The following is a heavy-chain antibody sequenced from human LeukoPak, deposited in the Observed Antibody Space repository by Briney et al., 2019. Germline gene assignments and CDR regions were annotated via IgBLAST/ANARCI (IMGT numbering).Heavy chain of an antibody. V-gene: IGHV3-48*03. J-gene: IGHJ5*02. CDR3: ARGLGCSSTSCGP. D-gene: IGHD2-2*01. CDR2: ISSSGSTI. Sequence: PGGSLRLSCAASGFTFSSYEMNWVRQAPGKGLEWVSYISSSGSTIYYADSVKGRYTISRDNAKNSLYLQMNSLRAEDTAVYYCARGLGCSSTSCGPWGQGTLVTVSS. CDR1: GFTFSSYE.